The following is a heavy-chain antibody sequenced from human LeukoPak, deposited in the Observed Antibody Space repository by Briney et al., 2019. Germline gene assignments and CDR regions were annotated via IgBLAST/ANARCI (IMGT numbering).Heavy chain of an antibody. D-gene: IGHD3-16*01. J-gene: IGHJ4*02. CDR2: INPNSGDT. CDR3: ARVRYRLAETYIDY. V-gene: IGHV1-2*02. CDR1: GYIFTGYY. Sequence: ASVKVSCKASGYIFTGYYMHWVRQAPGQGLEWMGWINPNSGDTNYAQKFQGRVTLTRDTSISTAYMELSRLRSDDTAVYYCARVRYRLAETYIDYWGQGTLVTVSS.